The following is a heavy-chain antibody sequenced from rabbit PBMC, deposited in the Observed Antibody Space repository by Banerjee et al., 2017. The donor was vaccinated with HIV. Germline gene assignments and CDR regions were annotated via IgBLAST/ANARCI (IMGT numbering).Heavy chain of an antibody. J-gene: IGHJ2*01. V-gene: IGHV1S7*01. Sequence: QLVESGGGLVTLGGSLKLSCKASGIDSSSYGINWVRQAPGKGLEWIGYINTGSSGSTHYASWVNGRFTISLDNAQNTVFLQMTSLTAADTATYFCARGYYNSDWGAFNPWGQGTLVTVS. CDR3: ARGYYNSDWGAFNP. CDR2: INTGSSGST. CDR1: GIDSSSYG. D-gene: IGHD4-1*01.